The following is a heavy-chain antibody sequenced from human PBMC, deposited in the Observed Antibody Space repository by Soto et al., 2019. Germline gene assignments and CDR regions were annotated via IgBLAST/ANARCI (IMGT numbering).Heavy chain of an antibody. CDR2: ISYDGSNK. V-gene: IGHV3-30-3*01. J-gene: IGHJ4*02. CDR3: ARGESSGYYLIDY. D-gene: IGHD3-22*01. CDR1: GFTFSSYA. Sequence: QVQLVESGGGVVQPGRSLRLSCAASGFTFSSYAMHWVRQAPGKGLEWVAVISYDGSNKYYADSVKGRFTISRDNSKNTLYLQMNSLRAEDTAVYYCARGESSGYYLIDYWGQGTLVTVSS.